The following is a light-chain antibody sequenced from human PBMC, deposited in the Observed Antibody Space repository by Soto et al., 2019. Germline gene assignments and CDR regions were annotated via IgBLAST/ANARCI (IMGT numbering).Light chain of an antibody. CDR2: GAS. CDR3: QQYNNWAGT. J-gene: IGKJ1*01. CDR1: QSVDSN. V-gene: IGKV3-15*01. Sequence: EIVMTQSPATLSVSPGERATLSCRAGQSVDSNLAWYQQKPGQAPRLLIYGASTRATGIPARFSGSGSGTEFSLTITSRQSEDFEVYYCQQYNNWAGTFGQGTKVEMK.